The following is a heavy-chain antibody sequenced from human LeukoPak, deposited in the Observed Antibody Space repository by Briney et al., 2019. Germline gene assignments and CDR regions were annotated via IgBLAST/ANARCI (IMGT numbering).Heavy chain of an antibody. J-gene: IGHJ4*01. D-gene: IGHD4-17*01. CDR3: AREGLYADDAGH. CDR1: GFTFSSYS. Sequence: PAESLRLSCAGSGFTFSSYSLNWVRQAPGKGLEWVSSICYTSSYIHYADSVKGRIITSSSNAKQSLFMQINGLRADATAAYCGAREGLYADDAGHWGQGNLGTVSS. CDR2: ICYTSSYI. V-gene: IGHV3-21*01.